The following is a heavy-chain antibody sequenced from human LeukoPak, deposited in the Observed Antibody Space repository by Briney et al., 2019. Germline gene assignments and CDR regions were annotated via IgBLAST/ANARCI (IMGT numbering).Heavy chain of an antibody. V-gene: IGHV4-59*01. J-gene: IGHJ4*02. Sequence: SSETLSLTCTVSGGSISSYYWSWIRQPPGKGLEWIGYIYYSGSTNYNPSLKSRVTISVDTSKNQFSLKLSSVTAADTAVYYCARGAARMVEMGTSISFEYWGQGTLVTVSS. CDR1: GGSISSYY. CDR3: ARGAARMVEMGTSISFEY. CDR2: IYYSGST. D-gene: IGHD5-24*01.